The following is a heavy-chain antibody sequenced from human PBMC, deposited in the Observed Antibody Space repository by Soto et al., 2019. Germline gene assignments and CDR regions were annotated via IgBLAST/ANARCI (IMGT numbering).Heavy chain of an antibody. CDR2: ISVYNGNT. V-gene: IGHV1-18*01. D-gene: IGHD5-12*01. CDR3: ATDLGRPVEMATILGGYYYYGMDV. J-gene: IGHJ6*02. Sequence: ASVKVSCKASGYTFSSYGISWVRQAPGQGLEWMGWISVYNGNTKYAQKFQGRVTMSEDTSTDTAYMELTSLRSEDTAVYYCATDLGRPVEMATILGGYYYYGMDVWGQGTTVTVSS. CDR1: GYTFSSYG.